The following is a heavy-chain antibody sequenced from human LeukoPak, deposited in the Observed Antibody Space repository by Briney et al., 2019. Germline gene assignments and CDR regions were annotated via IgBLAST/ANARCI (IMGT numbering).Heavy chain of an antibody. Sequence: GGSLRLSCAASGFTFSSYDMHWVRHSTGKGLELVSGIDTAGDTYYPASVKGRFTISRENAKNSLYLQMNTLRAGDTAVYYCARVLTVRSGGYDAFDIWGQGTMVTVSS. D-gene: IGHD6-25*01. V-gene: IGHV3-13*01. J-gene: IGHJ3*02. CDR3: ARVLTVRSGGYDAFDI. CDR2: IDTAGDT. CDR1: GFTFSSYD.